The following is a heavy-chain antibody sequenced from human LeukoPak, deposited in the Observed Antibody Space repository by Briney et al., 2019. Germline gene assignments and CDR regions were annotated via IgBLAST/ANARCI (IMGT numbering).Heavy chain of an antibody. V-gene: IGHV3-23*01. CDR1: GFTFSSYG. D-gene: IGHD3-10*01. CDR3: AKGSGGETYYYYMDV. CDR2: ISGSGGST. Sequence: HPGGSLRLSCAASGFTFSSYGMSWVRQAPGKGLEWVSAISGSGGSTYYADSVKGRFTISRDNSKNTLYLQMNSLRAEDTAVYYCAKGSGGETYYYYMDVWGKGTTVTISS. J-gene: IGHJ6*03.